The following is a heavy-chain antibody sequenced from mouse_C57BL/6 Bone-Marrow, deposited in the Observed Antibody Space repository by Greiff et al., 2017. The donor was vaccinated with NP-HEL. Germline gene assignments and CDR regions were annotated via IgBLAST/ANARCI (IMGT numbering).Heavy chain of an antibody. Sequence: VKLQESGAELVKPGASVKISCKASGYAFSSYWMNWVKQRPGKGLEWIGQIYPGDGDTNYNGKFKGKATLTADKSSSTAYMQLSSLTSEDSAVYFCARDGYYSHWYFDVWGTGTTVTVSS. J-gene: IGHJ1*03. D-gene: IGHD2-3*01. CDR1: GYAFSSYW. V-gene: IGHV1-80*01. CDR3: ARDGYYSHWYFDV. CDR2: IYPGDGDT.